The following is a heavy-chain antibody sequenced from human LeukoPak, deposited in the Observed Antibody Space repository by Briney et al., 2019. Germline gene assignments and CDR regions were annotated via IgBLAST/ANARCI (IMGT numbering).Heavy chain of an antibody. Sequence: ASVKVSCKASGYTFTSYYMHWVRQAPGQGLEWMGWINPNSGGTNYAQKFQGRVTMTRGTSISTAYMELSRLRSDDTAVYYCARDGVLLWFGELSWFDPWGQGTLVTVSS. J-gene: IGHJ5*02. D-gene: IGHD3-10*01. CDR1: GYTFTSYY. CDR3: ARDGVLLWFGELSWFDP. CDR2: INPNSGGT. V-gene: IGHV1-2*02.